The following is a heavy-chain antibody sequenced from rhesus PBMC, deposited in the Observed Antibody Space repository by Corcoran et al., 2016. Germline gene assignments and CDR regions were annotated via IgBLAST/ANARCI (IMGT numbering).Heavy chain of an antibody. CDR2: IYGSSGST. D-gene: IGHD3-22*01. CDR1: GGSISSGYA. J-gene: IGHJ4*01. Sequence: QVQLQESGPGVVKPSETLSLTCAVSGGSISSGYAWSWIRQPPGKGLEWIGYIYGSSGSTNYNPSLKNRVTISKDASKNQFSLKLSSVTAADTAVYYCARWSWSGHYYFDYWGQGVLVTVSS. CDR3: ARWSWSGHYYFDY. V-gene: IGHV4-76*01.